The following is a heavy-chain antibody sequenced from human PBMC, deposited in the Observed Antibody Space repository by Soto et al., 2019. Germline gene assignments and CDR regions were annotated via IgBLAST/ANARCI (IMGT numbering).Heavy chain of an antibody. CDR2: IYYSGST. D-gene: IGHD3-22*01. CDR3: ASIGPAYYYDSSGYSIAY. V-gene: IGHV4-31*03. J-gene: IGHJ4*02. CDR1: GGSISSGGYY. Sequence: SETLSLTCTVSGGSISSGGYYWSWIRQHPGKGLEWIGYIYYSGSTYYNPSLKSRVTISVDTSKNQFSLKLSSVTAADTAVYYCASIGPAYYYDSSGYSIAYWGQGTLVTVSS.